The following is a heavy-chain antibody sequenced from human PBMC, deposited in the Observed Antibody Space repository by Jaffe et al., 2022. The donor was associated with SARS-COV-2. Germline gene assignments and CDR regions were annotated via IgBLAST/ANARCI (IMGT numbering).Heavy chain of an antibody. J-gene: IGHJ3*02. CDR3: ARSSGSSTYWAFDI. CDR1: GGSFSGYY. V-gene: IGHV4-34*01. CDR2: INHSGST. D-gene: IGHD1-26*01. Sequence: QVQLQQWGAGLLKPSETLSLTCAVYGGSFSGYYWSWIRQPPGKGLEWIGEINHSGSTNYNPSLKSRVTISVDTSKNQFSLKLSSVTAADTAVYYCARSSGSSTYWAFDIWGQGTMVTVSS.